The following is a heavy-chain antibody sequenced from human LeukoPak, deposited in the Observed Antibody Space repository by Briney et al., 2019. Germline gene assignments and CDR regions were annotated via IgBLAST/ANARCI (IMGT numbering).Heavy chain of an antibody. Sequence: SETLSLTCTVSGGSISSGGYYWSWIRQHPGKGLEWIGYIYYSGSTYYNPSLESRVTISVDTSKNQFSLKLSSVTAADTAVYYCARYDSSGFDYWGQGTLVTVSS. CDR2: IYYSGST. J-gene: IGHJ4*02. CDR1: GGSISSGGYY. CDR3: ARYDSSGFDY. D-gene: IGHD3-22*01. V-gene: IGHV4-31*03.